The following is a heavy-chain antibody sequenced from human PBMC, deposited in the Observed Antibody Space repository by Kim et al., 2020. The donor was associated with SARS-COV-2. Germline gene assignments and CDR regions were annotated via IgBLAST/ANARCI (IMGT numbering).Heavy chain of an antibody. J-gene: IGHJ4*02. CDR2: ISSSVITI. D-gene: IGHD4-17*01. CDR1: GFTFSSYE. V-gene: IGHV3-48*03. CDR3: ARSTVTYDY. Sequence: GSLRLSCAASGFTFSSYEMNWVRQAPGKGLEWVSYISSSVITIYYADSVKGRFTISRDNAKNSLYLQMNSLRAEDTAVYYCARSTVTYDYWGRGTLVTVSS.